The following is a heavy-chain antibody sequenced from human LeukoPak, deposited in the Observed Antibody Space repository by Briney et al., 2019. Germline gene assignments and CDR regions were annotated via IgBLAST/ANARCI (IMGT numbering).Heavy chain of an antibody. V-gene: IGHV4-34*01. J-gene: IGHJ4*02. Sequence: PSETLSLTCAVYGGSFSGYYWSWIRQPPGKGLEWIGEINHSGSTNYNPSLKSRVTISVDKSKNQFSLKLSSVTAADTAVYYCARDGIAAAGSFDYWGQGTLVTVSS. CDR2: INHSGST. CDR3: ARDGIAAAGSFDY. D-gene: IGHD6-13*01. CDR1: GGSFSGYY.